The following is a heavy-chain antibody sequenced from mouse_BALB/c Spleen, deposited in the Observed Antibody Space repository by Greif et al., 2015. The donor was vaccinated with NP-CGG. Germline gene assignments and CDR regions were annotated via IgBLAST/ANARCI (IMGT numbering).Heavy chain of an antibody. CDR3: AGRDGNYYLDD. CDR2: INPSTGYT. V-gene: IGHV1-7*01. Sequence: VKLMESGTKLAKPGDSGKMSCKASGYTFTSSWMHWEKQRPGQGLEWIGYINPSTGYTEYNQKFKDKATLTADKSSSTAYMQLSSLTSEDSAVYDCAGRDGNYYLDDWGQGTTLTVSS. CDR1: GYTFTSSW. D-gene: IGHD2-1*01. J-gene: IGHJ2*01.